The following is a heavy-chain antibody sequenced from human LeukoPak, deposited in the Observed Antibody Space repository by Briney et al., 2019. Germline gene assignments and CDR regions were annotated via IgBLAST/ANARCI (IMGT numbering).Heavy chain of an antibody. V-gene: IGHV3-21*01. CDR1: GFTFSTFP. CDR2: ISSGSGYI. J-gene: IGHJ4*02. Sequence: GGSLRLSCAASGFTFSTFPMNWVRQAPGKGLEWVSSISSGSGYIYYADSVKGRFTISRANAKNSLYLQMNSLRAEDTAVYYCARGYGDYGKYYFDSWGQGTLVTVSS. D-gene: IGHD4-17*01. CDR3: ARGYGDYGKYYFDS.